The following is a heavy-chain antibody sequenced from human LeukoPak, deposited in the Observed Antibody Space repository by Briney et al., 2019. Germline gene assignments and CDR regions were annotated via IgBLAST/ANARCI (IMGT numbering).Heavy chain of an antibody. CDR1: GYTFTSYG. CDR3: ARDLYRDSLPVSWFDP. CDR2: ISAYNGNT. V-gene: IGHV1-18*01. J-gene: IGHJ5*02. D-gene: IGHD4-11*01. Sequence: ASVKVSCKASGYTFTSYGTSWVRQAPGQGLEWMGWISAYNGNTNYAQKLQGRVTMTTDTSTSTAYMELRSLRSDDTAVYYCARDLYRDSLPVSWFDPWGQGTLVTVSS.